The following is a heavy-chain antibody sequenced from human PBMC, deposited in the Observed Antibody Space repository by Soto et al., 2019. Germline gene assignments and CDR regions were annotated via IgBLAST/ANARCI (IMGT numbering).Heavy chain of an antibody. CDR2: ISGSGGST. D-gene: IGHD6-6*01. CDR1: GFTFSSYA. J-gene: IGHJ4*02. V-gene: IGHV3-23*01. Sequence: GGSLRLSCAASGFTFSSYAMSWVRQAPGKGLEWVSAISGSGGSTYYADSVKGRFTISRDNSKNTLYLQMNSLRAEDPDVYYCAKDPSSSSSGRYDYWGQGTLVTVSS. CDR3: AKDPSSSSSGRYDY.